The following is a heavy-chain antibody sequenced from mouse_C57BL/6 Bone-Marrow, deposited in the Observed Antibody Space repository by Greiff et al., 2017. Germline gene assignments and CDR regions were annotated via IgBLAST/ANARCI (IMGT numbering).Heavy chain of an antibody. CDR2: IRLKSDNYAT. V-gene: IGHV6-3*01. CDR3: TDHYSNPWFAY. J-gene: IGHJ3*01. Sequence: EVKVEESGGGLVQPGGSMKLSCVASGFTFSNYWMNWVRQSPEKGLEWVAQIRLKSDNYATHYAESVKGRFTISRDDSKSSVYLQMNNLRAEDTGIYYCTDHYSNPWFAYWGQGTLVTVSA. D-gene: IGHD2-5*01. CDR1: GFTFSNYW.